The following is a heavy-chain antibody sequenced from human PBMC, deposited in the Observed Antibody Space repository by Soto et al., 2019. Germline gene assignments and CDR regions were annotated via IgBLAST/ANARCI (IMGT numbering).Heavy chain of an antibody. CDR3: ARGETSPPTRMDV. CDR1: GGSFSGYY. Sequence: SETLSLTCAVYGGSFSGYYWSWIRQPPGKGLEWIGEINHSGSTNYNPSLKSRVAISVDTSKNQFSLKLSSVTAADTAVYYCARGETSPPTRMDVWGKGTTVTVSS. CDR2: INHSGST. J-gene: IGHJ6*03. V-gene: IGHV4-34*01.